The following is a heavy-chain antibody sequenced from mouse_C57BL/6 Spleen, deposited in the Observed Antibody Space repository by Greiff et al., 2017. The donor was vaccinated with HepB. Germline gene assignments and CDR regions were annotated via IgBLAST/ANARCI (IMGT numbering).Heavy chain of an antibody. CDR3: AREVDGHYGGFAY. CDR1: GYTFTDYY. J-gene: IGHJ3*01. D-gene: IGHD2-3*01. Sequence: VQLQQSGAELVRPGASVKLSCKASGYTFTDYYINWVKQRPGQGLEWIARIYPGSGNTYYNEKFKGKATLTAEKSSSTAYMQLSSLTSEDSAVYFCAREVDGHYGGFAYWGQGTLVTVSA. CDR2: IYPGSGNT. V-gene: IGHV1-76*01.